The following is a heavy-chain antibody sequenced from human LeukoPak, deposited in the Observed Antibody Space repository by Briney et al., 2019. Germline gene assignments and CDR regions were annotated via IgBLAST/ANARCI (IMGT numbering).Heavy chain of an antibody. J-gene: IGHJ4*02. CDR2: IIPIFGTA. D-gene: IGHD2-2*01. CDR1: GGTFSSYA. V-gene: IGHV1-69*13. Sequence: GASVKVSCKASGGTFSSYAISWVRQAPGQGLEWMGGIIPIFGTANYAQKFQGRVTITADESTSTAYMELSSLRSEDTAVYYCARALFPYCSSTSYHSGYFDYWGQGTLVTVSS. CDR3: ARALFPYCSSTSYHSGYFDY.